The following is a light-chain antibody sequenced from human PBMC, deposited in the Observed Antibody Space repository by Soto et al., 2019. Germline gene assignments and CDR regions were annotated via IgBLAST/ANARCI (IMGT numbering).Light chain of an antibody. Sequence: QSVLTQPPSASASLGASVTLTCTLSSDYSNYNVDWYQQRPGKGPRFVMRVGTGGIVGSKGDGIPDRFSALGSGLNRYLIIKNIQEEDESDFLCGADHGSGSNLIWVFGGGTKVTV. V-gene: IGLV9-49*01. J-gene: IGLJ3*02. CDR2: VGTGGIVG. CDR3: GADHGSGSNLIWV. CDR1: SDYSNYN.